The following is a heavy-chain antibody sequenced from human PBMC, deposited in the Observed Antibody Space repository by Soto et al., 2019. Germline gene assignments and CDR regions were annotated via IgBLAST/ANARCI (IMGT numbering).Heavy chain of an antibody. V-gene: IGHV3-23*01. CDR3: ARDKDTSSWTAFDL. CDR2: LSATGLST. CDR1: GFTFSSYA. Sequence: PGGSLRLSCEASGFTFSSYAMSWVRQAPGKGLEWVSALSATGLSTYYADSVRGRVTISRDNSANTLSLEMRSLTADDTALYYCARDKDTSSWTAFDLWGHGTLVTVS. D-gene: IGHD3-10*01. J-gene: IGHJ4*01.